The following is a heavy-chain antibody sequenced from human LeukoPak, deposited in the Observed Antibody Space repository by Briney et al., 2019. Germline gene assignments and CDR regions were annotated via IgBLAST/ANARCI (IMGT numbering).Heavy chain of an antibody. Sequence: SETLSLTCTVSGDFFSTYYRSWIRQPAGKGLEWIGHIYSSGSTNYNPSLKSRVTMSIDSSKNQFSLKMTSVTAADTAVYYCAGTYAAGRGTFDVWGQGTMVTVSS. D-gene: IGHD2-8*01. V-gene: IGHV4-4*07. CDR3: AGTYAAGRGTFDV. CDR2: IYSSGST. J-gene: IGHJ3*01. CDR1: GDFFSTYY.